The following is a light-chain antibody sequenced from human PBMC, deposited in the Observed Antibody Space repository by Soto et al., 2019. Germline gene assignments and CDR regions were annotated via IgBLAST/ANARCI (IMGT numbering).Light chain of an antibody. J-gene: IGLJ3*02. Sequence: QSVLTQPASVSGSPGQSITISCTGTTSDVGGYNYVSWYQHHPGKAPKLIIYDVTNRPSGVSNRFSGSKSGNTASLTISGLQADDEADYYCNSYGGSNTVAFGGGTKLTV. CDR3: NSYGGSNTVA. CDR2: DVT. V-gene: IGLV2-14*01. CDR1: TSDVGGYNY.